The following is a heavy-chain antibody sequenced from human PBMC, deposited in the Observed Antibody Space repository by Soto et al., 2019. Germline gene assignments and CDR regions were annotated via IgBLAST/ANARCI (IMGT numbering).Heavy chain of an antibody. CDR1: GDTFNSYT. V-gene: IGHV1-69*02. D-gene: IGHD3-10*01. J-gene: IGHJ4*02. CDR2: TIPILSMS. CDR3: ATSYGSGSQAFDY. Sequence: QVHLVQSGAELRKPGSSVRVSCKASGDTFNSYTINWVRQAPGLGLEWMGRTIPILSMSNYALKFQGRLTIPADNSTSTAYMVLSSLRSEDTAIYYCATSYGSGSQAFDYWGQGALVTVSS.